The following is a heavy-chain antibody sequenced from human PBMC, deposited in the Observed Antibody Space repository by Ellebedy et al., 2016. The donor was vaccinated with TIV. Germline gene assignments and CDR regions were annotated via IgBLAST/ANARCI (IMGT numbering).Heavy chain of an antibody. D-gene: IGHD6-13*01. CDR2: INHGGST. V-gene: IGHV4-34*01. Sequence: MPGGSLRLSCDVHGESLTNDYWSWIRQSPGKGLEWIGAINHGGSTNYNPSLTSRLTLSIDPVKNQFSLKLSSVTAADTGTYYCARDHHNTGYSSSRYWFDPWGQGALVTVSS. J-gene: IGHJ5*02. CDR3: ARDHHNTGYSSSRYWFDP. CDR1: GESLTNDY.